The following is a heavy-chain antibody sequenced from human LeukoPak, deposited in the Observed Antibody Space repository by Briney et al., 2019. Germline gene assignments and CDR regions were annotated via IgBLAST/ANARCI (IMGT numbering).Heavy chain of an antibody. CDR3: ARKADYGDYHFDD. Sequence: SETLSLTCTVSGGSINSDDYYWSWLRQPPGKGLEWIGYIYYSGTTYYNPSLKSRLTISIDTSKNQFSLKLSSVTAADTAVYYCARKADYGDYHFDDWGQGTLVTVSS. D-gene: IGHD4-17*01. CDR2: IYYSGTT. V-gene: IGHV4-30-4*01. CDR1: GGSINSDDYY. J-gene: IGHJ4*02.